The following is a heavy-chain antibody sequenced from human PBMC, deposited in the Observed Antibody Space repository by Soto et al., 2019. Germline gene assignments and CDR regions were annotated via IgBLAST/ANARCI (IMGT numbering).Heavy chain of an antibody. CDR3: ARRHLAVAVSPWFDP. V-gene: IGHV2-26*01. CDR2: IDSSGEK. D-gene: IGHD6-19*01. CDR1: GLSITDSEMG. J-gene: IGHJ5*02. Sequence: QVTLKESGPVLVKPTETLTLRCTVSGLSITDSEMGVRWIRQPPGQPLEWLAHIDSSGEKSYRTFLKSRLAIPKDTSKSQKFITMTNMEPADTATYYCARRHLAVAVSPWFDPWGQGIPVTVSS.